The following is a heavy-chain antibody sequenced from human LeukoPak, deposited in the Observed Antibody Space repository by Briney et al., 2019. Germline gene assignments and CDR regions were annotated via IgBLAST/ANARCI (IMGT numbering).Heavy chain of an antibody. Sequence: GGSLRLSCAASGFTFSTYAMNCVRQAPGKGLEWVSVISGSGGSTYYADSVKGRFTISRDNFKNTLYLQMNSLRAEDTAIYYCAKTGPPRIFGVVTIDSWGQGTLVTVSS. V-gene: IGHV3-23*01. CDR1: GFTFSTYA. D-gene: IGHD3-3*02. CDR2: ISGSGGST. J-gene: IGHJ4*02. CDR3: AKTGPPRIFGVVTIDS.